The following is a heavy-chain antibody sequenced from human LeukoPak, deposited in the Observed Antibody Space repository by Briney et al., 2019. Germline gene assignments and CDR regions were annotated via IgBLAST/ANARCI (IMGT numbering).Heavy chain of an antibody. V-gene: IGHV3-30*18. Sequence: GGSLRLSCAASGFTFSSYGMHWVRQAPGKGLEWVAVISYDGSNKYYADSVKGRFTISRDNSKDTLYLQMNSLRAEDTAVYYCAKDLLGSSEVSDYWGQGTLVTVSS. J-gene: IGHJ4*02. CDR2: ISYDGSNK. CDR3: AKDLLGSSEVSDY. CDR1: GFTFSSYG. D-gene: IGHD3-16*01.